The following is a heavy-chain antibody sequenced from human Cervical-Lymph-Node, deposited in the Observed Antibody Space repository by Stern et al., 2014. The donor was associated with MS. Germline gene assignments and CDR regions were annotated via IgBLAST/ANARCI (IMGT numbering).Heavy chain of an antibody. J-gene: IGHJ4*02. CDR3: AKDYSGTINF. CDR2: ISYDGSSQ. D-gene: IGHD5-12*01. CDR1: GFTFRSYG. V-gene: IGHV3-30*18. Sequence: VQLVESGGGVVRPGRSLRLSCAASGFTFRSYGMHWVRQAPGKGLALVATISYDGSSQYYADSLKGRFTISRGNSNNTLYLQINSLRPEDTAVYYCAKDYSGTINFWGQGTLVTVSS.